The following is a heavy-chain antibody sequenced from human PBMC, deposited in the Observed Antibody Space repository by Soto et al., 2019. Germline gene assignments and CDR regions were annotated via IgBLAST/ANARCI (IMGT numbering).Heavy chain of an antibody. CDR1: GGSISSGGYS. Sequence: TLSLTCAVSGGSISSGGYSWSWIRQPPGKGLEWIGYIYHSGSTYYNPSLKSRVTISVDRSKNQFSLKLSSVTAADTAVYYCARGMEGYFDYWGQGTLVTVSS. CDR3: ARGMEGYFDY. J-gene: IGHJ4*02. D-gene: IGHD2-8*01. CDR2: IYHSGST. V-gene: IGHV4-30-2*01.